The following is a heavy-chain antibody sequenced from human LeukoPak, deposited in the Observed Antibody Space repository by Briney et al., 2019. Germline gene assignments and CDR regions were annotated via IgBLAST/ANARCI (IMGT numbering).Heavy chain of an antibody. CDR2: INPNSGGT. CDR1: GYTFTSYY. CDR3: AREMDYYDSSGYLPRDAFDI. D-gene: IGHD3-22*01. J-gene: IGHJ3*02. Sequence: GASVKVSCKASGYTFTSYYMHWVRQAPGQGLEWMGWINPNSGGTNYAQKFQGRVTMTRDTSISTAYMELSRLRSDDTAVYYCAREMDYYDSSGYLPRDAFDIWGQGTMVTVSS. V-gene: IGHV1-2*02.